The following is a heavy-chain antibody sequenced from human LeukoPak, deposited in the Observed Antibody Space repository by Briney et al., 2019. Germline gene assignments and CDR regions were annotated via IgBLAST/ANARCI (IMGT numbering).Heavy chain of an antibody. CDR2: IYYSGST. CDR3: ARDQIHYDFWSGYYAFDI. Sequence: SQTLSLTCTVSGGSISSYYWSWIRQPPGKGLEWIGYIYYSGSTNYNPSLKSRVTISVDTSKNQFSLKLSSVTAADTAVYYCARDQIHYDFWSGYYAFDIWGQGTMVTVSS. J-gene: IGHJ3*02. CDR1: GGSISSYY. D-gene: IGHD3-3*01. V-gene: IGHV4-59*01.